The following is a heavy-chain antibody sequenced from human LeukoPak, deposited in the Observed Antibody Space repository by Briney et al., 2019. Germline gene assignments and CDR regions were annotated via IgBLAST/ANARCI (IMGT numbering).Heavy chain of an antibody. CDR2: IYHSGST. D-gene: IGHD6-19*01. V-gene: IGHV4-4*02. J-gene: IGHJ4*02. CDR1: GGSISSSNW. CDR3: ARARYSSGWYFDY. Sequence: PSETLSLTCTISGGSISSSNWWSWVRQPPGKGLEWIGEIYHSGSTNFNPSLKSRVTISVDKSKNQFSLNLTSVTAADTAVYYCARARYSSGWYFDYWGQGTLVTVSS.